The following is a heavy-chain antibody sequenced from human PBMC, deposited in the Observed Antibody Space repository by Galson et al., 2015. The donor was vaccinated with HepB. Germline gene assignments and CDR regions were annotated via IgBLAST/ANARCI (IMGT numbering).Heavy chain of an antibody. V-gene: IGHV3-64*01. CDR2: ISTNGGST. Sequence: SLRLSCAASGFTFNSYAMHWVRQAPGKGLEYVSGISTNGGSTYYANSVKGRFTISRDRSKNTLYLQMASLRVEDMAVYYCARDYGGNLLDHWGQGTLVTVSS. D-gene: IGHD4-23*01. CDR3: ARDYGGNLLDH. CDR1: GFTFNSYA. J-gene: IGHJ4*02.